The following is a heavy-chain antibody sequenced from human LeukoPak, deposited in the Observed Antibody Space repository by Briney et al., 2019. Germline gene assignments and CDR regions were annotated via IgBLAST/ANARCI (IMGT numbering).Heavy chain of an antibody. J-gene: IGHJ6*03. CDR2: ISYDGSNK. D-gene: IGHD6-19*01. Sequence: QPGRSLRLSCAASGFTFSSYAIHWVRQAPGKGLEWVAIISYDGSNKYYADSVKGRFSISRDNSKNTLYLQMNSLRAEDTAVCYCARAPVRGWQPLGPNYYYYYMDVWGKGTTVTVSS. CDR3: ARAPVRGWQPLGPNYYYYYMDV. V-gene: IGHV3-30*03. CDR1: GFTFSSYA.